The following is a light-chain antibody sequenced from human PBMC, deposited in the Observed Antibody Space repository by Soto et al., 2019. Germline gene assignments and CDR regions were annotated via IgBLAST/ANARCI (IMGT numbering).Light chain of an antibody. CDR1: QSISTY. V-gene: IGKV1-39*01. J-gene: IGKJ2*01. CDR2: AAS. Sequence: DIQMTQSPSSLSASVGDRVTITCRASQSISTYLNWYQQKPGKAPKVLIYAASSLQSGVPSRFSGSGSGADFTLTISSLQPEDFATYYCQPSYSTPYTFGQGTKLELK. CDR3: QPSYSTPYT.